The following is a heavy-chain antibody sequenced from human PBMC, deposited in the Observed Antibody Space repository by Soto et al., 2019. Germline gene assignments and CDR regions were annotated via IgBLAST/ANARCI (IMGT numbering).Heavy chain of an antibody. D-gene: IGHD4-17*01. J-gene: IGHJ1*01. CDR3: AKGGYGDLYASEYFQP. CDR1: GFTFSSYA. CDR2: ISGSGDST. Sequence: GGSLRLSCAASGFTFSSYAMSWVRQAPGKGLEWVSAISGSGDSTYYADSVKGRFTISRDNSKNTLYLQMNSLRAEDTAVYYCAKGGYGDLYASEYFQPRGQGTLVTVSS. V-gene: IGHV3-23*01.